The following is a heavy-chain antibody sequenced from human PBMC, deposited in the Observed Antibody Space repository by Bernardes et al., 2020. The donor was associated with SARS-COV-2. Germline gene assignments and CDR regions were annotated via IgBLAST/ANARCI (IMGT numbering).Heavy chain of an antibody. CDR2: FDPEDGET. D-gene: IGHD3-3*01. J-gene: IGHJ5*02. CDR3: ATATIFGGVANWFDP. V-gene: IGHV1-24*01. CDR1: GYTLTELS. Sequence: ASVKVSCMVSGYTLTELSMHWVRQAPGKGLEWMGGFDPEDGETIYAQKFQGRVTMTEDTSTDTAYMELSSLRSEDTAVYYCATATIFGGVANWFDPWGQGTLVTVSS.